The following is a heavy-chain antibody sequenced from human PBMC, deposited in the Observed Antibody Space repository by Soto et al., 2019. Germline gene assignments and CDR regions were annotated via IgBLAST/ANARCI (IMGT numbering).Heavy chain of an antibody. CDR1: GFTVNVNY. J-gene: IGHJ6*02. CDR2: IYTDGRT. V-gene: IGHV3-53*01. D-gene: IGHD4-17*01. Sequence: GGSLRLSCAASGFTVNVNYMTWVRQFPGKGLEWVSFIYTDGRTFYADSVKGRFTISRDDSENTVYLQMNSLRVEDTAVYYCARDPAVTTDYAMAVWGPGATVTVSS. CDR3: ARDPAVTTDYAMAV.